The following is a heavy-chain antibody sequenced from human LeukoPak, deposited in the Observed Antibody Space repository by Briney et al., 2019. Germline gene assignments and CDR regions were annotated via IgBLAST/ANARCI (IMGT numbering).Heavy chain of an antibody. Sequence: GGSLRLSCAASGFTFSDSYMSWIRQAPGKGLEWVSYISSSSSYTNYADSVKGRFTISRDNAKNSLYLQMNSLRAEDTAVYYCAREQKVYYGSGRSTFDYWGQGTLVTVSS. CDR2: ISSSSSYT. CDR1: GFTFSDSY. V-gene: IGHV3-11*05. D-gene: IGHD3-10*01. CDR3: AREQKVYYGSGRSTFDY. J-gene: IGHJ4*02.